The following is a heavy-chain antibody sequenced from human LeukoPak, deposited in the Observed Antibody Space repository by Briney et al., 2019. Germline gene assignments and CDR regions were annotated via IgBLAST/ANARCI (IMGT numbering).Heavy chain of an antibody. Sequence: SETLSLTCAVYGGSFSGYYWSWLRQPPGKGLEWIGEINHSGSTNYNPSLKSRVTISVDTSKNQFSLKLSSVTAADTAVYYCARAKAAYYDYVWGSYRRFFDYWGQGTLVTVSS. CDR2: INHSGST. V-gene: IGHV4-34*01. D-gene: IGHD3-16*02. CDR3: ARAKAAYYDYVWGSYRRFFDY. J-gene: IGHJ4*02. CDR1: GGSFSGYY.